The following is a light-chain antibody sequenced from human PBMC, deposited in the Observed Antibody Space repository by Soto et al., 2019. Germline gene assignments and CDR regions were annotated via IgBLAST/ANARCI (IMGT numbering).Light chain of an antibody. CDR1: QSISSR. Sequence: DIQMTQSPSTLSASVGDRVTITCRASQSISSRLAWYQQKPGKAPKLLIYDASSLESGVPSRFSGRGSGTEFTLTISRLQPDDFATYYCQQYNSYPWTFCQGTKVQIK. V-gene: IGKV1-5*01. CDR3: QQYNSYPWT. J-gene: IGKJ1*01. CDR2: DAS.